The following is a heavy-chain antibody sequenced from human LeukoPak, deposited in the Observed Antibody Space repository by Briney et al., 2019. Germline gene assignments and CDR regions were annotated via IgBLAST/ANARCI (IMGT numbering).Heavy chain of an antibody. Sequence: GESLKISCKGSGYSFTSYWIGWVRQMPGKGLEWMGIIYPGDSDTRYSPSFQGQVTISADKSISTAYLQWSSLKASDTAMYYCARQVVYYYDSSGYYLDYWGQGTLVTVSS. CDR1: GYSFTSYW. CDR2: IYPGDSDT. J-gene: IGHJ4*02. D-gene: IGHD3-22*01. CDR3: ARQVVYYYDSSGYYLDY. V-gene: IGHV5-51*01.